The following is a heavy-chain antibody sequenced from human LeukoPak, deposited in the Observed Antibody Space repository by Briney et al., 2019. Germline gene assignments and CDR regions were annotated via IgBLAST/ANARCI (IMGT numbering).Heavy chain of an antibody. J-gene: IGHJ4*02. V-gene: IGHV3-7*01. CDR3: ARSIRYYDILTGYYIEYYFDY. D-gene: IGHD3-9*01. Sequence: GGSLRLSCAASGFTFSNAWMSWVRQAPGKGLEWVANIKQDGSEKYYVDSVKGRFTISRDNAKNSLYLQMNSLRAEDTAVYYCARSIRYYDILTGYYIEYYFDYWGQGTLVTVSS. CDR2: IKQDGSEK. CDR1: GFTFSNAW.